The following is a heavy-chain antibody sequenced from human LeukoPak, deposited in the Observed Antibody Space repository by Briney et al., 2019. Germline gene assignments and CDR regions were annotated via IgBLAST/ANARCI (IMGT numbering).Heavy chain of an antibody. CDR1: GGSISSGDYY. V-gene: IGHV4-30-4*01. D-gene: IGHD4-11*01. J-gene: IGHJ6*02. CDR2: IYYSGST. Sequence: SQTLSLTCSVSGGSISSGDYYWSWIRQPPGKGLEWIGHIYYSGSTHHNPSLKSRVTISVDTSKNQFSLKLSSVTAADTAVYYCARANSNYGFYYYYGMDVWGQGTTVTVSS. CDR3: ARANSNYGFYYYYGMDV.